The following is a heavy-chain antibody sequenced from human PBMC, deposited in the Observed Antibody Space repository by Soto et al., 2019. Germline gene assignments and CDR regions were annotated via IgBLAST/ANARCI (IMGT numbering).Heavy chain of an antibody. Sequence: QVQLVQSGAEVKKPGASVKVSCKASGYTFTSYAMHWVRQAPGQRLEWMGWINAGNGNTKYSQKFQGRVTITRDTSASTAYMELSSLRSEDTAVYYCARAEQWLVGYFDLWGRGTLVTVSS. CDR3: ARAEQWLVGYFDL. J-gene: IGHJ2*01. CDR2: INAGNGNT. CDR1: GYTFTSYA. V-gene: IGHV1-3*01. D-gene: IGHD6-19*01.